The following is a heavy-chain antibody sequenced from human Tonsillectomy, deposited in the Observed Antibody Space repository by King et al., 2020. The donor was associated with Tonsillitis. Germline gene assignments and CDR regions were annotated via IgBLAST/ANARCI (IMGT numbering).Heavy chain of an antibody. V-gene: IGHV1-2*02. Sequence: QLVQSGAEVKKPGASVKVSCKTSGYVFTGYYIHWVRQAPGQGLEWLGWINPDNGGTSYAQKFQGRVAMPRDTSISTAYMDLSRLRSDDTAVYYWATDRNRISAGTKTDSFDIWGQGTMVTVSS. CDR2: INPDNGGT. J-gene: IGHJ3*02. D-gene: IGHD3-10*01. CDR3: ATDRNRISAGTKTDSFDI. CDR1: GYVFTGYY.